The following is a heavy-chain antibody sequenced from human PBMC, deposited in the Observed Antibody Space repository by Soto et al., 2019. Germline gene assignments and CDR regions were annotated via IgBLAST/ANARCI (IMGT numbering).Heavy chain of an antibody. CDR1: VEPMTGGYY. Sequence: SETLSLTCDVSVEPMTGGYYWGWIRQSPGKGLEWIGSIYYGGTTYYNPSLRSRLAISIDTSKNQFSLRLSSVTAADTALYYCARGWYYFDVWGQGSLVTVSS. D-gene: IGHD2-15*01. J-gene: IGHJ4*02. CDR2: IYYGGTT. CDR3: ARGWYYFDV. V-gene: IGHV4-38-2*01.